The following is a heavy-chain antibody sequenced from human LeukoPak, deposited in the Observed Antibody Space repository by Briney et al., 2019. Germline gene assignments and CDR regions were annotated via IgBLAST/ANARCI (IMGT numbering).Heavy chain of an antibody. J-gene: IGHJ5*02. D-gene: IGHD3-22*01. Sequence: SETLSLTCTVSGDSISSGVYYWSWIRQPPGKGLEWIGEINHSGSTNYNPSLRSRVTISVDTSKNQFSLKLSSVTAADTAVYYCARRWSKRRAYYYDSAWFDPWGQGTLVTVSS. V-gene: IGHV4-39*07. CDR1: GDSISSGVYY. CDR3: ARRWSKRRAYYYDSAWFDP. CDR2: INHSGST.